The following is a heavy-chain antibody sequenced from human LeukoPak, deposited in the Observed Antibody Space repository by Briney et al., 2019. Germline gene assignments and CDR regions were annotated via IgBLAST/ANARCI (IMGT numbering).Heavy chain of an antibody. J-gene: IGHJ4*02. Sequence: SETLSLTCAVYGGSFSGYYWSWIRQPPGKGLEWIGEINHSGSTNYNPSLKSRVTISVDTSKNQFSLKLSSVTAADTAVYYCARLILPRGGWFGSDYWGQGTLVTVSS. CDR1: GGSFSGYY. CDR3: ARLILPRGGWFGSDY. D-gene: IGHD3-10*01. V-gene: IGHV4-34*01. CDR2: INHSGST.